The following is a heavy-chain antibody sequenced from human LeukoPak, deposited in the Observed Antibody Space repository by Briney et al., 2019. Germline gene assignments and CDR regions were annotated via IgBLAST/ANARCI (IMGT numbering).Heavy chain of an antibody. CDR3: ARSIGQDYGGALDYSYGMDV. V-gene: IGHV1-3*01. CDR2: INAGNGNT. D-gene: IGHD4-23*01. Sequence: GASVKVSCKASGYTFTSYAMHWVRQAPGQRLEGMGGINAGNGNTKYSQKFQGRVTITRDTSASTAYMDLSSPRSEDTAVYYCARSIGQDYGGALDYSYGMDVWGQGTTVTVSS. J-gene: IGHJ6*02. CDR1: GYTFTSYA.